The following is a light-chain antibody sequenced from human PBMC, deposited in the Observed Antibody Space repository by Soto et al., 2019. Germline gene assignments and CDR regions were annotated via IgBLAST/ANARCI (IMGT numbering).Light chain of an antibody. J-gene: IGKJ1*01. CDR1: QSVISN. CDR2: GAS. Sequence: EMVMPQSPVTLSVSPGESATLSFRASQSVISNLAWYQKKPGQAPRLLIYGASTRATGIPARFSGSGSGTEFTLTIRRLKSEDLAVYDGLQYDKWPPWTCGQGTKVDI. CDR3: LQYDKWPPWT. V-gene: IGKV3-15*01.